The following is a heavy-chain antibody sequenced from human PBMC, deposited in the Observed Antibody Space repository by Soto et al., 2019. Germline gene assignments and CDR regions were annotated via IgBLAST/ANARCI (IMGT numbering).Heavy chain of an antibody. Sequence: SETLSLTCNVSGGSMDTYYWSWIRQPPGKGLEWIGYIYYSGSTNYNPSLQSRLTISVDTSKIQFSLKLNSVTAADTAVYYCARGSANLHFWGQGTLVTVSS. CDR2: IYYSGST. V-gene: IGHV4-59*08. D-gene: IGHD3-10*01. CDR1: GGSMDTYY. CDR3: ARGSANLHF. J-gene: IGHJ4*02.